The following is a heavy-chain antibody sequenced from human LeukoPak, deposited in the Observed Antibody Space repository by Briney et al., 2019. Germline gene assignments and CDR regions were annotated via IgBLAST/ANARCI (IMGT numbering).Heavy chain of an antibody. J-gene: IGHJ4*02. V-gene: IGHV1-46*01. Sequence: ASVKVSCKASGYTFTSYYMHWVRQAPGQGLEWMGIINPSGGSTSYAQKFQGRVTMTRDTSTSTVYMELSSLRSEDTAVYYCARDLEDSSGYPPVWVDYWGQGTLVTVSS. D-gene: IGHD3-22*01. CDR2: INPSGGST. CDR3: ARDLEDSSGYPPVWVDY. CDR1: GYTFTSYY.